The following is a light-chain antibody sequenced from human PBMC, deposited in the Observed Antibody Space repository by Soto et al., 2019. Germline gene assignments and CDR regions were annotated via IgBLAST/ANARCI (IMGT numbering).Light chain of an antibody. V-gene: IGKV1-39*01. CDR3: QQSYMTPRT. CDR2: AAS. Sequence: DIQMTQSPSSLSASVGDRISITCRASQSIDVYLNWYLQKPGRAPQLLIYAASKLQGGVPSRFSGSGAGTDFTLTIISLQPDDSGTYFCQQSYMTPRTFGKGTKVEI. J-gene: IGKJ1*01. CDR1: QSIDVY.